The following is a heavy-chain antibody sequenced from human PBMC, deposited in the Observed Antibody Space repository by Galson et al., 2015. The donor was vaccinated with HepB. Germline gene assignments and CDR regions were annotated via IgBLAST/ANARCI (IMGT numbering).Heavy chain of an antibody. J-gene: IGHJ4*02. CDR3: ARDSKYDVGRGNPVDY. CDR1: GFTFSDYY. D-gene: IGHD4-11*01. CDR2: ISSSGSTI. Sequence: SLRLSCAASGFTFSDYYMSWIRQAPGKGLEWVSYISSSGSTIYYADSVKGRFTISRDNAKNSLYLQMNSLRAEDTAVYYCARDSKYDVGRGNPVDYWGQGTLVTVSS. V-gene: IGHV3-11*01.